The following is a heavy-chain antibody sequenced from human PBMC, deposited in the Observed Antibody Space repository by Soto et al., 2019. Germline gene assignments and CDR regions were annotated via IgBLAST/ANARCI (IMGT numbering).Heavy chain of an antibody. D-gene: IGHD2-8*01. CDR3: AADATAWQQMVPSDY. J-gene: IGHJ4*02. Sequence: SVKVSCKASGFTFTSAAFQWVRPARGQRLEWIGWIAVGSGYTNYAQRFQDRVTLTRDMSTATTYMELSRLTSEDTAIYYCAADATAWQQMVPSDYWGQGTLVTVSS. V-gene: IGHV1-58*01. CDR1: GFTFTSAA. CDR2: IAVGSGYT.